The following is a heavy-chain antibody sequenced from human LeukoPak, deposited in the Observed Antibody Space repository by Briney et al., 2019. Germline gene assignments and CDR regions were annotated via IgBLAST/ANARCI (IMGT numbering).Heavy chain of an antibody. CDR1: GYTFTSYA. D-gene: IGHD5-12*01. CDR3: ARDRRWSGYDYGLNNWWFDP. J-gene: IGHJ5*02. Sequence: ASVTVSCKASGYTFTSYAMHWVRQDPAQRLEWMGWINAGNGNTKYSQKFQGRVTITRDTSASTAYMELSSLRSEDTAVYYCARDRRWSGYDYGLNNWWFDPWGQGTLVTVSS. CDR2: INAGNGNT. V-gene: IGHV1-3*01.